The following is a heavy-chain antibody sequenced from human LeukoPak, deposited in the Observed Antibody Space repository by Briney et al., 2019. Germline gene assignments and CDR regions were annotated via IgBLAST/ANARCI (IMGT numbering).Heavy chain of an antibody. CDR2: IYTTGST. V-gene: IGHV4-4*07. CDR3: ARGTAGWFHP. CDR1: GGSISSYY. Sequence: ASETLSLTCTVSGGSISSYYWSWIRQPAGKGLEWVGRIYTTGSTNYNPSLQSRLTMSVDTSKNQLSLKLSSVTAADTAVYYCARGTAGWFHPWGQGTLVTVSS. D-gene: IGHD1-14*01. J-gene: IGHJ5*02.